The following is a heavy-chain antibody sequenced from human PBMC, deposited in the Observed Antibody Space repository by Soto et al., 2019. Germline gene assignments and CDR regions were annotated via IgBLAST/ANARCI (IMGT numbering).Heavy chain of an antibody. CDR2: IRGKPFGGTT. CDR1: GFTIGDYS. Sequence: PGGSLRLSCTVPGFTIGDYSMSWFRQAPGKGLEWVGFIRGKPFGGTTEYAASVKGRFSISRDDFRNIAYLQMNSLKTEDTAVYYCIRDEYGWGISQVQSDPWGQGTRVTVSS. CDR3: IRDEYGWGISQVQSDP. V-gene: IGHV3-49*03. J-gene: IGHJ5*02. D-gene: IGHD3-10*01.